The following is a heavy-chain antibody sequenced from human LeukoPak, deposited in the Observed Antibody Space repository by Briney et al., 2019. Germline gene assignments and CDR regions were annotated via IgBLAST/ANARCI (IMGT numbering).Heavy chain of an antibody. CDR3: ARGPPRIALAAYYFDY. J-gene: IGHJ4*02. D-gene: IGHD6-19*01. CDR2: IIPSGGST. Sequence: ASVKVSCKASGYTFTSYYMHWVRQAPGQGLEWMGIIIPSGGSTSYAQKFQGRVTMTRDTSTSTVYMELSSLRSEDTAVYYCARGPPRIALAAYYFDYWGQGTLVTVSS. V-gene: IGHV1-46*01. CDR1: GYTFTSYY.